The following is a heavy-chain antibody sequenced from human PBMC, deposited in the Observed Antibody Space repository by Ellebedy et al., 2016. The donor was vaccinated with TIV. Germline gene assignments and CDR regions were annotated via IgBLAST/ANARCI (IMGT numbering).Heavy chain of an antibody. CDR2: IRSTGTYK. CDR1: GFTFTTYS. V-gene: IGHV3-21*01. Sequence: PGGSLRLSCAASGFTFTTYSMNWVRQAPGKGLEWVSSIRSTGTYKYYADSVQGRFTISRDNAENSLFLQMNTLIAEDTAIYYCARDGGRRCTGGSSFNPEAFDFWGQGTMVTVSS. CDR3: ARDGGRRCTGGSSFNPEAFDF. D-gene: IGHD2-15*01. J-gene: IGHJ3*01.